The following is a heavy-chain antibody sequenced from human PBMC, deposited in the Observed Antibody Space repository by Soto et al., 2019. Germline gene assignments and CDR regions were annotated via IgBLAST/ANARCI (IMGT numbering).Heavy chain of an antibody. V-gene: IGHV3-9*01. D-gene: IGHD2-21*02. Sequence: GGSLRLSCAASGFTFDDYAMHWVRQAPGKGLEWVSGISWNSGSIGYADSVKGRFTISRDNAKNSPYLQMSSLRAEDTALYYCAKGGGAYCGGDCYSGFDYWGQGTLVTVSS. J-gene: IGHJ4*02. CDR3: AKGGGAYCGGDCYSGFDY. CDR1: GFTFDDYA. CDR2: ISWNSGSI.